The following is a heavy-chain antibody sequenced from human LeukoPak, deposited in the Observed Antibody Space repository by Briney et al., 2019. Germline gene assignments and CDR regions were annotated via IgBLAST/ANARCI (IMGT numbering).Heavy chain of an antibody. CDR3: ARDRGGYRDPQVAPGDY. D-gene: IGHD4-17*01. J-gene: IGHJ4*02. V-gene: IGHV1-3*01. Sequence: ASVKVSCTASGYTFTIYAMHWVRQAPGQRLEWMGWINAGNGNTKYSQKFQGRVTITRDTSASTAYMELSSLRSEDTAVYYCARDRGGYRDPQVAPGDYWGQGTLVTVSS. CDR1: GYTFTIYA. CDR2: INAGNGNT.